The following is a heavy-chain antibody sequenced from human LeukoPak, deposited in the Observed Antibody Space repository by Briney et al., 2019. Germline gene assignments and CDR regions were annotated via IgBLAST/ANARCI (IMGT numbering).Heavy chain of an antibody. Sequence: GASVKVSCKASGYTFTGYYMHWVRQAPAQGFEWMGWINPNSGGTNYAQKFQGRVTMTRDTSISTAYMELSRLRSDDTAVYYCARDRSLYSSSSPSGYWGQGTLVTVSS. V-gene: IGHV1-2*02. CDR2: INPNSGGT. J-gene: IGHJ4*02. CDR3: ARDRSLYSSSSPSGY. CDR1: GYTFTGYY. D-gene: IGHD6-6*01.